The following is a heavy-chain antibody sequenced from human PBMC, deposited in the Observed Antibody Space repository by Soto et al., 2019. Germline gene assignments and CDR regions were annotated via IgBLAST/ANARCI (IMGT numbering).Heavy chain of an antibody. CDR1: NFSISSAYY. J-gene: IGHJ6*02. CDR2: VYHTGNT. Sequence: SETLSLTCGVSNFSISSAYYWAWIRQPPGKGLEWIASVYHTGNTYFNPSLKSRVTISVDTSKNQFSLRLRSVTAADTAIYYCARDRIVTKPPAPYYLYYGVDVWGQGXTVTVYS. CDR3: ARDRIVTKPPAPYYLYYGVDV. D-gene: IGHD3-22*01. V-gene: IGHV4-38-2*02.